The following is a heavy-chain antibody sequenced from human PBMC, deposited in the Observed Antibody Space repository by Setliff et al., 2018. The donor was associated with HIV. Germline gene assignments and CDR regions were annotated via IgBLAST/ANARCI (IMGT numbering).Heavy chain of an antibody. CDR1: GFTFSDYY. Sequence: GGSLRLSCAASGFTFSDYYMSWIRQAPGKGLEWVSYISSRGSTIYYADSVKGRFTISRDNAKNSLYLQMNTLRAEDTAVYYCAMSPYSSGLFDYWGQGTLVTVS. J-gene: IGHJ4*02. CDR2: ISSRGSTI. V-gene: IGHV3-11*04. D-gene: IGHD6-19*01. CDR3: AMSPYSSGLFDY.